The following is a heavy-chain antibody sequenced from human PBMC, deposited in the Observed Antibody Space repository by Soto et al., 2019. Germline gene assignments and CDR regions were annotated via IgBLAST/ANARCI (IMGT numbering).Heavy chain of an antibody. CDR2: ISYDGSNK. CDR3: AKGLGYCSGGSCYYFDY. Sequence: PGGSLRLSCAASGFTFSSYGMHWVRQAPGKGLEWVAVISYDGSNKYYADSVKGRFTISRDNSKNTLYLQMNSLRAEDTAVYYCAKGLGYCSGGSCYYFDYWGQGILVTVSS. V-gene: IGHV3-30*18. J-gene: IGHJ4*02. CDR1: GFTFSSYG. D-gene: IGHD2-15*01.